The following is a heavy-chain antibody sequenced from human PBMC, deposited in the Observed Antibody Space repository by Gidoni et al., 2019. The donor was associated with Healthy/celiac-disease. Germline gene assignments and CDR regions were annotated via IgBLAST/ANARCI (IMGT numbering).Heavy chain of an antibody. CDR3: ARQDIVVVVAATPNAFDI. D-gene: IGHD2-15*01. V-gene: IGHV4-39*01. J-gene: IGHJ3*02. Sequence: QLQLQESGPGLVKPSETLSLTCTVAGGSIRSTSYYWGWIRQPPGTGLVWIGIIYSSGSTYYNPSLKSRVSISVDTSKNQFSLKLSSVTAADTSVYYCARQDIVVVVAATPNAFDIWGQGTMVTVSS. CDR1: GGSIRSTSYY. CDR2: IYSSGST.